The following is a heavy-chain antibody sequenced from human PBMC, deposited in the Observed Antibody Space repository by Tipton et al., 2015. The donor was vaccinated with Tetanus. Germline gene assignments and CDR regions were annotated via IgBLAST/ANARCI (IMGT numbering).Heavy chain of an antibody. D-gene: IGHD2/OR15-2a*01. Sequence: TLSLTCSVSGASITDKKYYWGWIRQAPGKGLEWIASIYFQGSSYYSPSLKSRLTIDVDTSQNLFSLRLASGTAADTAIYYCARHLYGYWFDPWGQGALVTVSS. CDR2: IYFQGSS. J-gene: IGHJ5*02. V-gene: IGHV4-39*02. CDR3: ARHLYGYWFDP. CDR1: GASITDKKYY.